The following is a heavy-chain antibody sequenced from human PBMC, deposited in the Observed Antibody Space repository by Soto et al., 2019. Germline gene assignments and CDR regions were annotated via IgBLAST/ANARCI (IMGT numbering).Heavy chain of an antibody. CDR2: INHSGTT. CDR3: ARARYCTSASCPGYFQH. Sequence: SETLSLTCAVYGGSIIGYYWSWIRQPPGKGLEWIGEINHSGTTNYNPSLESRVTISVDTSKNQFSLKLTSVTAADTAVYCCARARYCTSASCPGYFQHWGQGTLVTVSS. J-gene: IGHJ1*01. D-gene: IGHD2-2*01. V-gene: IGHV4-34*01. CDR1: GGSIIGYY.